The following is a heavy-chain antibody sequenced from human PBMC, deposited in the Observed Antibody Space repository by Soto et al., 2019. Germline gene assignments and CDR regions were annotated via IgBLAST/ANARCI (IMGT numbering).Heavy chain of an antibody. CDR1: GYTFTSYA. J-gene: IGHJ5*02. CDR2: INAGNGNT. Sequence: ASVKVSCKASGYTFTSYAMHWVRQAPGQRLEWMGWINAGNGNTKYSQKLQGRVTITRDTSASTAYMELSSLRSEDTAVYYCARGFRGGDAEWFDPWGQGTLVNVSS. CDR3: ARGFRGGDAEWFDP. D-gene: IGHD2-21*02. V-gene: IGHV1-3*01.